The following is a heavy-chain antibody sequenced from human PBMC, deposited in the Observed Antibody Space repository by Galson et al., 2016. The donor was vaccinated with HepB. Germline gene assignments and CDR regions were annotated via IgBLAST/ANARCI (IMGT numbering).Heavy chain of an antibody. CDR2: INPSGVST. J-gene: IGHJ4*02. CDR3: ASAGVGPAASSDY. CDR1: GHTFTIYY. Sequence: SVKVSCKASGHTFTIYYMHWVRQAPGQGLEWMGVINPSGVSTSYAQKLQGRVTMTRDTSTNTVHMELSSLRSEDTAIYYCASAGVGPAASSDYWGQGTLVTVSS. V-gene: IGHV1-46*01. D-gene: IGHD2-2*01.